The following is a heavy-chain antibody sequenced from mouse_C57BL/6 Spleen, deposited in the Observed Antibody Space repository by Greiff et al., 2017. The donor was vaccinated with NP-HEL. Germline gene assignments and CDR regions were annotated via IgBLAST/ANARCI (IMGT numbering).Heavy chain of an antibody. CDR2: IYPGSGST. J-gene: IGHJ1*03. Sequence: QVQLQQPGAELVKPGASVKMSCKASGYTFTSYWITWVKQRPGQGLEWIGDIYPGSGSTNYNEKFKSKATLTVDTSSSTAYMQLSSLTSEDSAVYYCARRVYYDNFNWSFDVWGTWTTVTVSS. D-gene: IGHD2-1*01. CDR3: ARRVYYDNFNWSFDV. V-gene: IGHV1-55*01. CDR1: GYTFTSYW.